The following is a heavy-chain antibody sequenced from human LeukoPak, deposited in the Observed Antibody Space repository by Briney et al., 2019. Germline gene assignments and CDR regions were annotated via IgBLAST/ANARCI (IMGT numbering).Heavy chain of an antibody. CDR2: MNPNSGNT. V-gene: IGHV1-8*01. CDR1: GYTFTSYD. Sequence: ASVKVSCKASGYTFTSYDINWVRQATGQGLEWMGWMNPNSGNTGYAQKFQGRVTMTRNTSISTAYMELSSLRSEDTAVYYCASQSGQYIGELPSIPLYFDYWGQGTLVTVSS. J-gene: IGHJ4*02. CDR3: ASQSGQYIGELPSIPLYFDY. D-gene: IGHD3-10*01.